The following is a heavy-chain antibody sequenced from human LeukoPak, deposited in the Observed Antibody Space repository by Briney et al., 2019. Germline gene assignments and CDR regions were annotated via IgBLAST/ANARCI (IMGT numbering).Heavy chain of an antibody. Sequence: GDSLKISCKVSGYHVTTYWIAWVRQKPGKGLEWMGMVFPGDSKTNYSPAFLGQVTMSVDKSISAAYLQWRSLKASDTAMYYCARLDTNNYQFWGQGTLVSVSS. CDR2: VFPGDSKT. CDR1: GYHVTTYW. J-gene: IGHJ4*02. CDR3: ARLDTNNYQF. V-gene: IGHV5-51*01. D-gene: IGHD2-8*01.